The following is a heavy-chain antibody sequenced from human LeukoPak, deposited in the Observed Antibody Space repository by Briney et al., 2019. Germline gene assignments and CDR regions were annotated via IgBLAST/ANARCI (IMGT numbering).Heavy chain of an antibody. CDR1: GYTFTSYY. CDR3: ARDGGGYCSGGTCSIDL. J-gene: IGHJ4*02. V-gene: IGHV1-46*01. Sequence: GASVKVSCKASGYTFTSYYMHWVRQAPGQGLEWMGIINPSGGSTSYAQKFQGRVTMTRDTSTSTVYMELSSLRSEDTAVYYCARDGGGYCSGGTCSIDLWGQGILVTVSS. D-gene: IGHD2-15*01. CDR2: INPSGGST.